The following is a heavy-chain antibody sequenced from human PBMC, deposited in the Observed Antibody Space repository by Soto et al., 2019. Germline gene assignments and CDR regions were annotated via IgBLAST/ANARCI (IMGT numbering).Heavy chain of an antibody. D-gene: IGHD1-7*01. J-gene: IGHJ6*02. CDR1: GGSFSGYY. CDR3: ATRTRITGTTVGYYYGMDV. V-gene: IGHV4-34*01. CDR2: INHSGST. Sequence: QVQLQQWGAGLLKPSETLSLTCAVYGGSFSGYYWSWIRQPPGKGLEWIGEINHSGSTNYNPSLKSRVTISVDTSKNQFSLKLSSVTAADTAVYYCATRTRITGTTVGYYYGMDVWGQGTTVTVSS.